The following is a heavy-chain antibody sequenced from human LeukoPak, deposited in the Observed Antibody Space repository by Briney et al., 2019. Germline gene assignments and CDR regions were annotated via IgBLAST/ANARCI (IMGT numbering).Heavy chain of an antibody. CDR3: ARSHGDY. J-gene: IGHJ4*02. CDR2: INHSGST. Sequence: PSETLSVTCTVSGGSISTYYWSWIRQPPGKGLEWIGEINHSGSTNYNPSLKSRVTISVDTSKNQFSLKLSSVTAADTAVYYCARSHGDYWGQGTLVTVSS. V-gene: IGHV4-34*01. CDR1: GGSISTYY.